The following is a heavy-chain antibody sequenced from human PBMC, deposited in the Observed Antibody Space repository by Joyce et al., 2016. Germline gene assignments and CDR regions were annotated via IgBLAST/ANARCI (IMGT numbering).Heavy chain of an antibody. J-gene: IGHJ5*02. CDR3: VRGISARPGGPNWFDP. CDR2: SNTDGSST. D-gene: IGHD6-6*01. Sequence: EVQLVESGGGLVQPGGSLRLSCAASGFSFSGYWIHWVRQAPGKGLVGVSRSNTDGSSTRFADSVKGRFTISRDNAKDTLYLQMNSLRAEDTAVYYCVRGISARPGGPNWFDPWGQGTLVTVSS. CDR1: GFSFSGYW. V-gene: IGHV3-74*01.